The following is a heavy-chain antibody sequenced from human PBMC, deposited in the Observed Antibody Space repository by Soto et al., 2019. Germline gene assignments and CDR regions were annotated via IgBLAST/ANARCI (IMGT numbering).Heavy chain of an antibody. CDR2: VNPILSMS. V-gene: IGHV1-69*04. CDR3: AXSXXXXXXXFDY. Sequence: QVQLVQSGAEVKRPGSSVKVSCKASGDTFSFYSINWVRQAPGLGLEWMGRVNPILSMSNYAQRFQGRVTMTADKSTSTAYMELSGLRSEDTAXYYXAXSXXXXXXXFDYWGQGALVTVSS. CDR1: GDTFSFYS. J-gene: IGHJ4*02.